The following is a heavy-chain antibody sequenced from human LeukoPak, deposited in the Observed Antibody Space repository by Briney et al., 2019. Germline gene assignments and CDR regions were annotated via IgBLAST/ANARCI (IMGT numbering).Heavy chain of an antibody. V-gene: IGHV4-39*01. CDR3: VVMPGY. J-gene: IGHJ4*02. CDR2: IYYSGST. Sequence: PSENRSLTCTVSGGSISSSSYYWGWIRQPPGKGLEWIGSIYYSGSTYYNPSLKSRVTISVDTSKNQFSLKLSSVTAADTAVYYCVVMPGYWGQGTLVTVSS. CDR1: GGSISSSSYY. D-gene: IGHD3-16*01.